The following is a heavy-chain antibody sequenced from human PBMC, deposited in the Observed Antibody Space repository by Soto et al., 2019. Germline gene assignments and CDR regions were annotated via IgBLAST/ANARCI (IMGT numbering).Heavy chain of an antibody. V-gene: IGHV3-74*01. D-gene: IGHD2-2*01. CDR1: GFPFSSYW. Sequence: EVQVVESGGGLVQPGGSLRLSCTAPGFPFSSYWMYWVRQTPGKGLVWVSRVNNDGSDIIYADSVKGRFTNSRDNAKNTVFLQMDSLRADDTAVYYCARGGPYHGLDYWGQGTLVTVSS. CDR2: VNNDGSDI. CDR3: ARGGPYHGLDY. J-gene: IGHJ4*02.